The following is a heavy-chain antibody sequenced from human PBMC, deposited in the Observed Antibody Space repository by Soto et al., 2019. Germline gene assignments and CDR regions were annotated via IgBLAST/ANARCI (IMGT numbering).Heavy chain of an antibody. CDR1: GFTFDDYA. D-gene: IGHD4-17*01. CDR2: IPWNSGTI. CDR3: ARTTWGYGEPFDF. Sequence: GGSLRLSCAASGFTFDDYAMHWVRQAPGKGLEWVSGIPWNSGTIDYADSVRGRFTISRDNAKSALYLQMNSLRAEDTAFYYCARTTWGYGEPFDFWGQGTLVTVSS. V-gene: IGHV3-9*01. J-gene: IGHJ4*02.